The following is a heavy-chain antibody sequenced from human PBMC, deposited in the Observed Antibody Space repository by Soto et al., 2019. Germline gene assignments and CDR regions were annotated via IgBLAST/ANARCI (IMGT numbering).Heavy chain of an antibody. CDR3: ARDGIVVVPAATKEQPGDYYYYGMDV. CDR1: GFTFSNYG. J-gene: IGHJ6*02. D-gene: IGHD2-2*01. CDR2: ISNDGSTI. V-gene: IGHV3-48*04. Sequence: GGSLRLSCAASGFTFSNYGMHWVRQAPGKGLEWVALISNDGSTIYYADSVKGRFTISRDNAKNSLYLQMNSLRAEDTAVYYCARDGIVVVPAATKEQPGDYYYYGMDVWGQGTTVTVSS.